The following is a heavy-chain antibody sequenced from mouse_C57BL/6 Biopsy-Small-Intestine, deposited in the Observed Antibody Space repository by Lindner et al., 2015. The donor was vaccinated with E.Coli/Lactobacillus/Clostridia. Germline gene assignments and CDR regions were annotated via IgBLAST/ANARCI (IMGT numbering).Heavy chain of an antibody. Sequence: SVKVSCKASSYSLLNYGLSWVRQAPGQGLEWMGWISPYNANTNYAQKFQGRVTMTTDTSTSTAYMELRSLRSDDTAAYYCARVNDYYYFMDVWGQGTTVTVSS. J-gene: IGHJ1*01. CDR1: SYSLLNYG. D-gene: IGHD1-1*01. CDR3: ARVNDYYYFMDV. CDR2: ISPYNANT. V-gene: IGHV1-84*02.